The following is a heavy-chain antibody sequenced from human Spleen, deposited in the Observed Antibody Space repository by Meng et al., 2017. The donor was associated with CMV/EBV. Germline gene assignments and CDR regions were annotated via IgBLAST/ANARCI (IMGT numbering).Heavy chain of an antibody. CDR2: IYTSGST. CDR3: ASHGGFPGYFDL. V-gene: IGHV4-61*02. D-gene: IGHD3-16*01. Sequence: RLQDSGEGLVKPSQTLSLTCTVSGGSISSGSYYWSWIRQPAGKGLEWIGRIYTSGSTNYNPSLKSRVTISVDTSKNQFSLKLSSVTAADTAVYYCASHGGFPGYFDLWGRGTLVTVSS. J-gene: IGHJ2*01. CDR1: GGSISSGSYY.